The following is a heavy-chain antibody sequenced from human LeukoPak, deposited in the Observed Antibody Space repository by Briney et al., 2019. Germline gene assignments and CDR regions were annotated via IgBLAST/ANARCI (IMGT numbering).Heavy chain of an antibody. D-gene: IGHD3-22*01. Sequence: PGGSLRLSCAASGFTFSSYAMSWVRQAPGKGLEWVSAISGSGGSTYYADSVKGRFTISRDNSKNTLYLQMNSLRAEDTAVYYCAKDFRYYYDSSGSASQHWGQGTLVTVSS. CDR2: ISGSGGST. CDR1: GFTFSSYA. V-gene: IGHV3-23*01. J-gene: IGHJ1*01. CDR3: AKDFRYYYDSSGSASQH.